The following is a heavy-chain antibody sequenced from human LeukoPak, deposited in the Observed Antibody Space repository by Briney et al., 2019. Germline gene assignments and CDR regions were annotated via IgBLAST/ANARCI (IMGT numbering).Heavy chain of an antibody. CDR3: ARSEHSSSSFDY. CDR2: ISSSSTHI. J-gene: IGHJ4*02. D-gene: IGHD6-6*01. CDR1: GFTFTTYT. V-gene: IGHV3-21*01. Sequence: GGSLRLSCAASGFTFTTYTMNWVRQAPGKGLEWVSYISSSSTHIYYADSVKGRFTISRDNARNSLYLQMNSLRAEDTAIYYCARSEHSSSSFDYWGQGTLVTVSS.